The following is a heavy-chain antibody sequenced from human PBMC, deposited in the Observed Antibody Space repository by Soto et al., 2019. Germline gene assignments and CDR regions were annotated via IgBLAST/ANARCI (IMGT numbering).Heavy chain of an antibody. D-gene: IGHD2-15*01. Sequence: EVQLVESGGGLVQPGGSLRLSCAASGFTFSSYSMNWVRQAPGKGLEWISYISSGSSTIYYAESVKGRFTSTRDNAKKTLYLQINSLRDDDTAVYYCADRIISAAYWGQGTLVTVSS. J-gene: IGHJ4*02. CDR1: GFTFSSYS. V-gene: IGHV3-48*02. CDR2: ISSGSSTI. CDR3: ADRIISAAY.